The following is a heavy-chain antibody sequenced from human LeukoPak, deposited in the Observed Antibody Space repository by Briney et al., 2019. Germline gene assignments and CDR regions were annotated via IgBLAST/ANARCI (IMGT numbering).Heavy chain of an antibody. D-gene: IGHD4-17*01. V-gene: IGHV3-30*03. CDR3: ARASGDYLKWFDP. CDR1: GFTFSSYS. J-gene: IGHJ5*02. CDR2: MSNSGENT. Sequence: PGRSLRLSCAASGFTFSSYSMQWVRQTPGKGREWVGNMSNSGENTLYGDSVKGRFTISRDNSQNTLYLQMNSLSPEDTAVYYCARASGDYLKWFDPWGQGTLVTVSS.